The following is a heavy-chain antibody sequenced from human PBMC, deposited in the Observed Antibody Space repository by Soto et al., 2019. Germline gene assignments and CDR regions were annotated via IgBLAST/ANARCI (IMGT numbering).Heavy chain of an antibody. CDR2: IYHTEST. V-gene: IGHV4-4*02. CDR1: GDSISSSFW. J-gene: IGHJ4*02. CDR3: ARYDFGTFDY. Sequence: SLTCAVSGDSISSSFWWIWVRQPPGKGLEWIGEIYHTESTVYNPSLKSRVTISVDKSKNQFSLNLDSVTAADTAVYYCARYDFGTFDYWGRGILVTVSS. D-gene: IGHD4-17*01.